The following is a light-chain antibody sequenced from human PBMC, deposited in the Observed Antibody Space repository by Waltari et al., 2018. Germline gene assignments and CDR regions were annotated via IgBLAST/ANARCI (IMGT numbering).Light chain of an antibody. J-gene: IGLJ1*01. Sequence: QSALTQPASVSGSPGQSITISCTGTSSDVGGYNYVSWYQQHPGKATKLMIYEVSNRPSGVSHRFSGSKSGNTASLTISGLQAEDEADYYCSSYTSSSTLYVFGTGTKVTVL. CDR1: SSDVGGYNY. CDR2: EVS. CDR3: SSYTSSSTLYV. V-gene: IGLV2-14*01.